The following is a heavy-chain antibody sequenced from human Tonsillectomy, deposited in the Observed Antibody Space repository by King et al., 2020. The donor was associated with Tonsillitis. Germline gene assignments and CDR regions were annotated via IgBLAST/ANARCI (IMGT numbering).Heavy chain of an antibody. J-gene: IGHJ4*02. D-gene: IGHD2-15*01. V-gene: IGHV3-30*18. CDR1: GFTFSSYG. CDR3: AKDRLDSKYCGGGSCYSGGFDY. CDR2: ISYDGSNK. Sequence: VQLVESGGGVVQPGRSLRLSCAASGFTFSSYGMHWVRQAPGKGLEWVAVISYDGSNKYYADSVKGRFTISRDNSKNTLYLQMNSLRAEDTAVYYCAKDRLDSKYCGGGSCYSGGFDYWGQGTLVTVSS.